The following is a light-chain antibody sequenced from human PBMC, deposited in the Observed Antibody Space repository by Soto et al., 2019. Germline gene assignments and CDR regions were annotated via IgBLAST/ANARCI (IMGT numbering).Light chain of an antibody. CDR1: QSVSSSQ. Sequence: EVVLAQSPGTLSLSPGERATLSCRASQSVSSSQLARFQQKPGQAPRLLIYAASWRAAGIPDRFSGSGSGTDFTLTISRLEPADFAVYYCQQYASAPHTFGWGTKVEIK. CDR2: AAS. J-gene: IGKJ4*01. V-gene: IGKV3-20*01. CDR3: QQYASAPHT.